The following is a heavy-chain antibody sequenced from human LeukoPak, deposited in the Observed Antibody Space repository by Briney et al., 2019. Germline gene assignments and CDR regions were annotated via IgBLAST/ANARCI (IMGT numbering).Heavy chain of an antibody. CDR2: INHSGST. V-gene: IGHV4-34*01. J-gene: IGHJ5*02. D-gene: IGHD3-22*01. CDR1: GGSFSGYY. Sequence: SETLSLTCAVYGGSFSGYYWSWIRQPPGKGLEWIGEINHSGSTNYNPSLKSRVTISVDTSKNQFSLKLSSVTAADTAVYYCARGARITMIVVVIGRPGWFDPWGQGTLVTVSS. CDR3: ARGARITMIVVVIGRPGWFDP.